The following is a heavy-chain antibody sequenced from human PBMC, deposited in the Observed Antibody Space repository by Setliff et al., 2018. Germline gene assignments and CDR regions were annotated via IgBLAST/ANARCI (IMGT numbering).Heavy chain of an antibody. CDR1: GFTFSTYR. Sequence: LSLSCAASGFTFSTYRMHWVRQAPGKGLERVAVIWDDGGNKYHADSVKGRFTISRDNSKNTLYLQMNSLRPEDTAVYYCARTCSGSGCYAGLESWGQGTPVKSPQ. D-gene: IGHD2-15*01. J-gene: IGHJ4*02. CDR2: IWDDGGNK. V-gene: IGHV3-33*08. CDR3: ARTCSGSGCYAGLES.